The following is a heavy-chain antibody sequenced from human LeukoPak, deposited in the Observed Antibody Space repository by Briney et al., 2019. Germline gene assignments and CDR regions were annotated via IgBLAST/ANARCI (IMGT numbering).Heavy chain of an antibody. CDR1: GFTFSTYW. CDR2: INSDGSST. J-gene: IGHJ4*02. V-gene: IGHV3-74*01. D-gene: IGHD2-2*01. Sequence: GGSLRPSCAASGFTFSTYWMHWVSQAPGTGLVWVSLINSDGSSTNYADCVKGRFTISRDNAENTLYLQMNSLRAEDTAVYYCATDVPAVTIFGYWGQGTLVTVSS. CDR3: ATDVPAVTIFGY.